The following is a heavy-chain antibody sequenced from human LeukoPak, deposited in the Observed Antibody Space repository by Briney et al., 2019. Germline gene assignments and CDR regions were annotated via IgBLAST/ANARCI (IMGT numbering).Heavy chain of an antibody. CDR1: GFTVSRNY. CDR2: IYSGGST. J-gene: IGHJ3*02. D-gene: IGHD2-2*02. CDR3: ARYCSSTSCDSPDAFDI. Sequence: PGGSLRLSCAASGFTVSRNYMSWVRQAPGKGLEWVSVIYSGGSTYYADSVKGRFTISRDSSKNTLYLQMNSLRAEDTAVYYCARYCSSTSCDSPDAFDIWGQGTMVTVSS. V-gene: IGHV3-53*01.